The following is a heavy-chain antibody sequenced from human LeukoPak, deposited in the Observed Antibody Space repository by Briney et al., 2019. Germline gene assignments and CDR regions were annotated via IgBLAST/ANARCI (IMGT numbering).Heavy chain of an antibody. Sequence: GGSLRLSCAASGFTFSSYAMSWVRQAPGKGLEWVSAISGSGGSTHYADSVKGRFTISRDNSKNTLYLQMNSLRAEDTAVYYCAKAQLRYFDWLSNHDAFDIWGQGTMVTVSS. CDR2: ISGSGGST. CDR1: GFTFSSYA. V-gene: IGHV3-23*01. CDR3: AKAQLRYFDWLSNHDAFDI. J-gene: IGHJ3*02. D-gene: IGHD3-9*01.